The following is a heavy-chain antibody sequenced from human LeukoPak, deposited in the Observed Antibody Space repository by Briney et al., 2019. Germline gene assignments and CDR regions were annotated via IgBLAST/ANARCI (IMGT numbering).Heavy chain of an antibody. J-gene: IGHJ6*02. CDR2: IYYSGST. V-gene: IGHV4-59*12. CDR1: GGSISSYY. Sequence: SETLSLTCTVSGGSISSYYWSWIRQPPGKGLEWIGYIYYSGSTNYNPSLKSRVTMSVDTSKNQFSLKLSSVTAADTAVYYCARAGELGAYYYYGMDVWGQGTTVTVSS. D-gene: IGHD1-26*01. CDR3: ARAGELGAYYYYGMDV.